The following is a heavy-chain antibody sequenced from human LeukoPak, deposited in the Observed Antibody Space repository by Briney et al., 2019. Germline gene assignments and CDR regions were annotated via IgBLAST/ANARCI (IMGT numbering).Heavy chain of an antibody. CDR1: DFSFSTYW. J-gene: IGHJ1*01. V-gene: IGHV3-74*01. CDR3: ASVHH. Sequence: GGSLRLSCVASDFSFSTYWMYWVRQAPGKGLVWVSRINPDGSSTRYGDSVKGRFTISRDNARNTLHLQMDSLRAEDTAVYYCASVHHWGQGTLVTVSS. CDR2: INPDGSST.